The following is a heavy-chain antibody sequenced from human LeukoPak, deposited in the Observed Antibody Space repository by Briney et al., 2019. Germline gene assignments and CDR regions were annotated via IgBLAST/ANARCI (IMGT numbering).Heavy chain of an antibody. J-gene: IGHJ5*02. V-gene: IGHV4-34*01. CDR2: INHSGST. Sequence: PSETLSLTCAVYGGSFSGYYWSWIRQPPGKGLEWIGEINHSGSTNYNPSLKSRVTISVDTSKSQFSLKLSSVTAADTAVYYCARERHYYDSSDLSVNWFDPWGQGTLVTVSS. D-gene: IGHD3-22*01. CDR3: ARERHYYDSSDLSVNWFDP. CDR1: GGSFSGYY.